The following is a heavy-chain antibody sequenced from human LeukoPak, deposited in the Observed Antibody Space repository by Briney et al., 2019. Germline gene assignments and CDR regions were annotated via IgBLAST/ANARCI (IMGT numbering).Heavy chain of an antibody. CDR2: ISAYNGNT. Sequence: GASVKVSCKASADTFIGFYIHWVRQAPGQGLEWMGWISAYNGNTNYAQKLQGRVTMTTDTSTSTAYMELRSLRSDDTAVYYCASGRGITIFGVVTKDYYYGMDVWGQGTTVTVSS. CDR1: ADTFIGFY. CDR3: ASGRGITIFGVVTKDYYYGMDV. D-gene: IGHD3-3*01. V-gene: IGHV1-18*04. J-gene: IGHJ6*02.